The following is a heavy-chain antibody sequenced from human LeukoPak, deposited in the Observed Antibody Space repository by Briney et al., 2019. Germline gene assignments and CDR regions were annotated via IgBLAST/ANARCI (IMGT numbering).Heavy chain of an antibody. CDR1: GFTFSSYW. Sequence: GGSLRLSCAASGFTFSSYWMSWVRQAPGKGLEWVANIKQDGSEKYYVDSVKGRFTISRDNAKNSLYLQMNSLRAEDTAVYYCARSSMYYYDSSGYYYWGQGTLVTVSS. V-gene: IGHV3-7*01. CDR2: IKQDGSEK. D-gene: IGHD3-22*01. CDR3: ARSSMYYYDSSGYYY. J-gene: IGHJ4*02.